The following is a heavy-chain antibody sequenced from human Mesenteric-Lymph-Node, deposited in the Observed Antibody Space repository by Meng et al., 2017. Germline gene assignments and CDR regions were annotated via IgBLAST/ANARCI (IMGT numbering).Heavy chain of an antibody. CDR2: IKQDGNEY. CDR1: GFTFSSYA. D-gene: IGHD4-17*01. V-gene: IGHV3-7*03. J-gene: IGHJ4*02. Sequence: GESLKISCAASGFTFSSYALSWVRQAPGKGLEWVANIKQDGNEYNYVDSVTGRFTISRDNARNSLYLQMNRLRVEDTAVYYCAKGWTTSTRSLDYWGQGTLVTVSS. CDR3: AKGWTTSTRSLDY.